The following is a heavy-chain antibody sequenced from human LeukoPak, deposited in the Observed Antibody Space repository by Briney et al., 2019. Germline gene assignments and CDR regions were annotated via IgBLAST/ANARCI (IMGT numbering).Heavy chain of an antibody. CDR1: GFTFRSYS. D-gene: IGHD4-17*01. CDR2: ISSSSSYI. CDR3: ARDYGDYGGLGY. V-gene: IGHV3-21*01. J-gene: IGHJ4*02. Sequence: PGGSVRLSCAASGFTFRSYSMNWVPQAPGRGLEWVSSISSSSSYIYYADSVKGRFTISRDNAKNSLYLQMNSLRAEDTAVYYCARDYGDYGGLGYWGQGTLVTVSS.